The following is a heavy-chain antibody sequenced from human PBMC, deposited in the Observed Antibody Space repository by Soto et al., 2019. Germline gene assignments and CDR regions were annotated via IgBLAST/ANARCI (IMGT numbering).Heavy chain of an antibody. Sequence: PGGSLRLSCAASGFTFSTYSMNWVRQAPGKGLEWVSYISTSSSTIYYADSVKGRFTISRDNAKNSLYLQMNSLRAEDTAVYYCARTDYYDSRGYPHYFDYWGQGTLVTVSS. J-gene: IGHJ4*02. CDR2: ISTSSSTI. CDR3: ARTDYYDSRGYPHYFDY. V-gene: IGHV3-48*01. CDR1: GFTFSTYS. D-gene: IGHD3-22*01.